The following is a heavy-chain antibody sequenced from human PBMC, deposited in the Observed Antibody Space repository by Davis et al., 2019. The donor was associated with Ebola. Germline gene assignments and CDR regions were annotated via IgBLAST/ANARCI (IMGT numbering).Heavy chain of an antibody. CDR1: GGSFSSHP. J-gene: IGHJ4*02. Sequence: SVKVSCKTSGGSFSSHPISWVRQAPRQGLEWMGGIIPIFDTPHYAQKFQGRITMTADASTSTAYMELSSLRSEDTATYFCARDFDGGNYYFDYWGPGTPVTVSS. CDR3: ARDFDGGNYYFDY. CDR2: IIPIFDTP. D-gene: IGHD3-9*01. V-gene: IGHV1-69*13.